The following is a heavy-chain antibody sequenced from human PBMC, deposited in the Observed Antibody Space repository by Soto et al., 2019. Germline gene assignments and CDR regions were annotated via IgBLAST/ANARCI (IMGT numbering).Heavy chain of an antibody. CDR3: ATRATVGIYYYYGLDV. V-gene: IGHV1-24*01. CDR2: FDPEDGET. Sequence: ASVKVSCKVSGYTLTELSIHWVRQAPGKGLEWMGGFDPEDGETIYAQNFRGRVTMTDDTSTDTAYMELSSLRSEDTAVYYCATRATVGIYYYYGLDVWGQGTTVTVSS. D-gene: IGHD4-17*01. J-gene: IGHJ6*02. CDR1: GYTLTELS.